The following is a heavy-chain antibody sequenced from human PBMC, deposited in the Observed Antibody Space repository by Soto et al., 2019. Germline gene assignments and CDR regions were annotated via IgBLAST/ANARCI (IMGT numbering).Heavy chain of an antibody. CDR3: ARSVYCSGGSCYHYYYYGMDV. CDR2: LNPTGGTT. J-gene: IGHJ6*02. CDR1: GYTFTSYY. Sequence: ASVKVSCKASGYTFTSYYMHWVRQAPGQGLEWMGILNPTGGTTTYAQKFQGRVTMTKDTSTSTVYMELSSLRSEDTAVYYCARSVYCSGGSCYHYYYYGMDVWGQGTTVTVSS. D-gene: IGHD2-15*01. V-gene: IGHV1-46*03.